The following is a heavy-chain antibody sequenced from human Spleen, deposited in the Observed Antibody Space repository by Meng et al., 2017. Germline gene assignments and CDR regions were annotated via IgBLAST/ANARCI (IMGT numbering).Heavy chain of an antibody. CDR3: ARDEDISAAGYLLGDF. V-gene: IGHV1-2*06. J-gene: IGHJ4*02. Sequence: QVRLVQSGAELKKPGASVKVSCKPSGYTFTAYYIHWVRQAPGQGLEWMGRINPESGDTHYAQKFQARVTMTGDTSISTAYMELSGLRSDDTAVYYCARDEDISAAGYLLGDFWGQGTLVTVSS. D-gene: IGHD6-13*01. CDR2: INPESGDT. CDR1: GYTFTAYY.